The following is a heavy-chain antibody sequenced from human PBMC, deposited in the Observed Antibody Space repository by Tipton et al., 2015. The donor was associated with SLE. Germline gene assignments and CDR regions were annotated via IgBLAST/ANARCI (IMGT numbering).Heavy chain of an antibody. V-gene: IGHV4-34*01. CDR1: GGSFSGYY. D-gene: IGHD6-19*01. CDR2: INHSGST. CDR3: ARDSSGWYGH. J-gene: IGHJ5*02. Sequence: TLSLTCAVYGGSFSGYYWSWIRQPPGKGPEWIGEINHSGSTNYNPSLKSRVTISVDTSKNQFSLKLSSVTAADTAVYYCARDSSGWYGHWGQGTRVTVSS.